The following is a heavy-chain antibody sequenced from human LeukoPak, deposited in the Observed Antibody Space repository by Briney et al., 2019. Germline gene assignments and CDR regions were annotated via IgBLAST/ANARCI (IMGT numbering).Heavy chain of an antibody. D-gene: IGHD6-13*01. CDR2: LGISGDYA. Sequence: GGSLRLSCAASGFTLSSYAVSWVRQAPGKGLQWVSSLGISGDYAWYAGSVKGRFTISRDSSKNTLYLQMNRLGAEDTAVYYCAKGGSSSWYFDYWGQGTLVTVSS. V-gene: IGHV3-23*01. CDR1: GFTLSSYA. CDR3: AKGGSSSWYFDY. J-gene: IGHJ4*02.